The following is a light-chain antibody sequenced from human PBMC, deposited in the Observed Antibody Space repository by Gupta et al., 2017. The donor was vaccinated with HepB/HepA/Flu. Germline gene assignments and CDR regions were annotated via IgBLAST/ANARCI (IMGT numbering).Light chain of an antibody. CDR3: TAWDDSMKSRM. V-gene: IGLV1-44*01. J-gene: IGLJ3*02. CDR1: SSNIGSNP. Sequence: SVLTHPPSASRAPGQTVTISCSGGSSNIGSNPVQWYQQFPGTAPKLLIYSNSKRPSGVPDRFSGSKSGNSASLAISGLQSEEEADYYCTAWDDSMKSRMFGGGTKLTVL. CDR2: SNS.